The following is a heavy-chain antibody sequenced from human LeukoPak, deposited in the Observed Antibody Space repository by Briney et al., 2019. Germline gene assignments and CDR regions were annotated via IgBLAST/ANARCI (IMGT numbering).Heavy chain of an antibody. CDR3: AKEGSYGDYSYYFYYMDV. Sequence: GGSLRLSCAASGFTFSSYAMSWVRQAPGKGLEWVSAVSGSGGTTYYADSVKGRFTISRDNSKNMLFLQMNSVRAEDTAVYYCAKEGSYGDYSYYFYYMDVWGKGTTVTISS. V-gene: IGHV3-23*01. CDR2: VSGSGGTT. D-gene: IGHD4-17*01. J-gene: IGHJ6*03. CDR1: GFTFSSYA.